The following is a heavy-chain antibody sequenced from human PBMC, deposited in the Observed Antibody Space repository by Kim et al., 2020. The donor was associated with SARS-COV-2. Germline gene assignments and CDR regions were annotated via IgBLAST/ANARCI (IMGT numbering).Heavy chain of an antibody. V-gene: IGHV3-33*01. D-gene: IGHD3-22*01. J-gene: IGHJ4*02. CDR3: ARDETARGVDYYDSSGSLDY. CDR1: GFTFSSYG. CDR2: IWYDGSNK. Sequence: GGSLRLSCAASGFTFSSYGMHWVRQAPGKGLEWVAVIWYDGSNKYYADSVKGRFTISRDNSKNTLYLQMNSLRAEDTAVYYCARDETARGVDYYDSSGSLDYWGQGTLVTVSS.